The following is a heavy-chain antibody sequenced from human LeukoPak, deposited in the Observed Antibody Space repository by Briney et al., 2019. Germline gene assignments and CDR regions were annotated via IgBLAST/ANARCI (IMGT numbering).Heavy chain of an antibody. V-gene: IGHV3-33*01. CDR3: ARDKGTTMTTRGYFQN. D-gene: IGHD4-11*01. J-gene: IGHJ1*01. CDR2: IWYDGSNK. Sequence: GGSLRLSCAAPGFTFSSYGMHWIRQAPGKGLEWLAVIWYDGSNKYYADSVKGRFTISRDNSKNTVYLQMNSPRVEDTAMYYCARDKGTTMTTRGYFQNWGQGTLVTVSS. CDR1: GFTFSSYG.